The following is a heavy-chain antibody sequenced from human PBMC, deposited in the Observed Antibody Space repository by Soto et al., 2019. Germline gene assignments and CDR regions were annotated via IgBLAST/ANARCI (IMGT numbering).Heavy chain of an antibody. Sequence: SETLSLTCAVYGGSFSGYYWSWIRQPPGKGLEWIGEINHSGSTNYNPSLKSRVTISVDTSKNQFSLKLSSVTAADTAVYYCARGRLAGRLFDYWSQGTLVIVYS. V-gene: IGHV4-34*01. CDR3: ARGRLAGRLFDY. CDR2: INHSGST. J-gene: IGHJ4*02. D-gene: IGHD6-6*01. CDR1: GGSFSGYY.